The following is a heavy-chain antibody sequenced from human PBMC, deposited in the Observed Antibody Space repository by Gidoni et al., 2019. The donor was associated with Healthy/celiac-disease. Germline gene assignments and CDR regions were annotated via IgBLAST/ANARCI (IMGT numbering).Heavy chain of an antibody. J-gene: IGHJ3*02. CDR3: AKVRSSGWTALAFDI. V-gene: IGHV3-23*01. CDR1: GFTFSRYA. CDR2: ISGSGGST. D-gene: IGHD6-19*01. Sequence: EVQLLESGGGLVQPGGSLRLSCAASGFTFSRYAMSWVRQAPGKGLEWVSAISGSGGSTYDADSVKGRFTISRDNSKNTLYLQMNSLRAEDTAVYYCAKVRSSGWTALAFDIWGQGTMVTVSS.